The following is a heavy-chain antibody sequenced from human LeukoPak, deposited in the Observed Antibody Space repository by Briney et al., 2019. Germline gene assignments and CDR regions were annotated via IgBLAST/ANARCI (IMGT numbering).Heavy chain of an antibody. Sequence: GGSLRLSCAASGFTFSSYAMSWVRQAPGKGLEWVSAISGSGGSTYYADSVKGRFTISRDNAKNTLYLQMNSLRAEDTAVYYCARGPYYYDSSGYSGAFDIWGQGTMVTVSS. CDR1: GFTFSSYA. J-gene: IGHJ3*02. D-gene: IGHD3-22*01. CDR2: ISGSGGST. CDR3: ARGPYYYDSSGYSGAFDI. V-gene: IGHV3-23*01.